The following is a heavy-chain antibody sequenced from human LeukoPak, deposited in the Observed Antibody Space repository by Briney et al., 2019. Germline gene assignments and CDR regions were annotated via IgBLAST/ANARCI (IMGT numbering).Heavy chain of an antibody. CDR1: GGTFSSYA. D-gene: IGHD6-13*01. Sequence: ASVKVSCKASGGTFSSYAISWVRQAPGQGLEWMGRIIPILGIANYAQKFQGRVTITADKSTSTAYMELSSLRSEDTAVYYCARPNSSSWYGDYYGMDVWGQGTTVTVSS. CDR3: ARPNSSSWYGDYYGMDV. CDR2: IIPILGIA. V-gene: IGHV1-69*04. J-gene: IGHJ6*02.